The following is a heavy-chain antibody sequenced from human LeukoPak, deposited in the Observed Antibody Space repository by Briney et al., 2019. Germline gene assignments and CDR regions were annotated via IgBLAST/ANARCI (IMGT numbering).Heavy chain of an antibody. CDR2: FYYSGST. J-gene: IGHJ4*02. V-gene: IGHV4-61*01. D-gene: IGHD6-13*01. Sequence: SETLSLTCTVSGGSVGSVTYYWSWIRQPPGKGLEWIGYFYYSGSTNYNPSLKSRVTISVDTSKNQFSLQLTSVTAADTAVYYCARGPGTWSHYFDSWGQGTLVTVSS. CDR3: ARGPGTWSHYFDS. CDR1: GGSVGSVTYY.